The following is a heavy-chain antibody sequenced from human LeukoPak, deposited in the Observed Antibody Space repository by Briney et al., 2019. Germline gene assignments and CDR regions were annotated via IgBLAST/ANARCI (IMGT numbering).Heavy chain of an antibody. CDR1: GGSISSYY. CDR2: IYTSGST. J-gene: IGHJ5*02. D-gene: IGHD5-18*01. V-gene: IGHV4-4*07. CDR3: ARDNRGGCYGCSWFDP. Sequence: PSETLSLTCTVSGGSISSYYWSWIRQPAGKGLEWIGRIYTSGSTNYNPSLKSRVTMSVDTSKNQFSLKLSSVTAADTAVYYCARDNRGGCYGCSWFDPWGQGTLVTVSS.